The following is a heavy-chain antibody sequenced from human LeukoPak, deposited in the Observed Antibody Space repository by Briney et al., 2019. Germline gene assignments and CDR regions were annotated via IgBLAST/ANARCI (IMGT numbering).Heavy chain of an antibody. CDR1: GFXFDDYG. J-gene: IGHJ4*02. D-gene: IGHD1-26*01. CDR3: ARAYNPGGSYYFGY. Sequence: GGSLRLSCAASGFXFDDYGMSWVRQAPGKGREWVSGINWNGGSIGYADSVKGRFTISRDNAKNSLYLQMNSLRAEDTAVYYCARAYNPGGSYYFGYWGQGTLVTVSS. V-gene: IGHV3-20*04. CDR2: INWNGGSI.